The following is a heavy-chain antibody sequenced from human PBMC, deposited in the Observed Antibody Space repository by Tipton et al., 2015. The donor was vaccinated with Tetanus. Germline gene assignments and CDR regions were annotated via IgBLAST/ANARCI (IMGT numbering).Heavy chain of an antibody. D-gene: IGHD2-15*01. V-gene: IGHV1-18*04. J-gene: IGHJ6*02. Sequence: QVQLVQSGAEVKKPGASVKVSCKASGYTFTSYGISWVRQAPGQGLEWMGWISAYNGNTNYAQKLQCRVTMTTDTSTSTAYMELRSLRSGDTAVYYCARVVCSGGSCYSHYYYGMDVWGQGTTVTVSS. CDR2: ISAYNGNT. CDR3: ARVVCSGGSCYSHYYYGMDV. CDR1: GYTFTSYG.